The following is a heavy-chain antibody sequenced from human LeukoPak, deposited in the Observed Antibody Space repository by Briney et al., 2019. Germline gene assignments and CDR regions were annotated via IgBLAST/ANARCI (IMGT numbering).Heavy chain of an antibody. J-gene: IGHJ4*02. CDR2: IYYSGST. CDR3: ARLTMVRAARFDY. CDR1: GGSISSSNYY. V-gene: IGHV4-39*01. Sequence: SETLSLTCTVSGGSISSSNYYWGWIRQPPGKGLEWIGSIYYSGSTFYNPSLKSRVTIFVDTSKNQFSLKLSSVTAADTAVYYCARLTMVRAARFDYWGQGTLVTVSS. D-gene: IGHD3-10*01.